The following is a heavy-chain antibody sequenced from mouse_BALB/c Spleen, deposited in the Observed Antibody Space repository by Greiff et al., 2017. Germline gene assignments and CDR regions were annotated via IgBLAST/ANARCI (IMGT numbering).Heavy chain of an antibody. CDR2: ISSGGSYT. Sequence: DVMLVESGGGLVKPGGSLKLSCAASGFTFSSYAMSWVRQTPEKRLEWVATISSGGSYTYYPDSVKGRFTISRDNAKNTLYLQMSSLRSEDTAMYYCARHPHYYGSSLYAMDYWGQGTSVTVSS. J-gene: IGHJ4*01. CDR3: ARHPHYYGSSLYAMDY. CDR1: GFTFSSYA. D-gene: IGHD1-1*01. V-gene: IGHV5-9-3*01.